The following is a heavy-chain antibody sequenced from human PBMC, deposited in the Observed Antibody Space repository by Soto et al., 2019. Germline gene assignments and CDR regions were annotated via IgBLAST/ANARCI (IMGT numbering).Heavy chain of an antibody. CDR1: GGSFTDYY. J-gene: IGHJ6*02. CDR2: ISHSGAT. Sequence: QVQLQQWGAGLLKPSETLSLTCAVYGGSFTDYYWTWIRQPPGKGLEWIGEISHSGATNYNPSLKSRVTISEDTSKNQVSLKVPSVTAADTDVFYCARGNHYYGMAVWGQGTTVTVSS. CDR3: ARGNHYYGMAV. V-gene: IGHV4-34*01.